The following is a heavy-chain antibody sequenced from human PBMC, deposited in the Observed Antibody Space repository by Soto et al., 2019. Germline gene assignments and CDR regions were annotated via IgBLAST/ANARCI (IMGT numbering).Heavy chain of an antibody. CDR1: GGSFSGYY. Sequence: SETLSLTCAVYGGSFSGYYWSWIRQPPGKGLEWIGEINHSGSTNYNPSLKSRVTISVDTSKNQFSLKLSSVTAADTAVYYCARGQKGSGRLLGHAFDIWGQGTMVTVS. V-gene: IGHV4-34*01. CDR2: INHSGST. J-gene: IGHJ3*02. D-gene: IGHD3-10*01. CDR3: ARGQKGSGRLLGHAFDI.